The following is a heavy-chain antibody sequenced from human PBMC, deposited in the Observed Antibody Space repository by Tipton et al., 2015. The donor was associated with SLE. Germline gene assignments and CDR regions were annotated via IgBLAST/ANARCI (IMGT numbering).Heavy chain of an antibody. D-gene: IGHD3-10*01. CDR1: GGSISSSSYY. CDR2: IYYSGST. Sequence: TLSLTCTVSGGSISSSSYYWGWIRQPPGKGLEWIGSIYYSGSTYYNPSLKSRVTISVDTSKNQFSLKLSSVTAADTAVYYCARIIRGVYYYYMDVWGKGTTVTVS. J-gene: IGHJ6*03. V-gene: IGHV4-39*01. CDR3: ARIIRGVYYYYMDV.